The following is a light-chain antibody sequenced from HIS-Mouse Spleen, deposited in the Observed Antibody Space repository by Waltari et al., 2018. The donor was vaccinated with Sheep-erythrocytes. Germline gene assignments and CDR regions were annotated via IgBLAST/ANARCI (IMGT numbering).Light chain of an antibody. CDR2: EGS. CDR3: CSYAGSYNHV. V-gene: IGLV2-14*02. CDR1: RSDVGSYNL. J-gene: IGLJ1*01. Sequence: QSALTQPASVSGSPGQSITISCPGTRSDVGSYNLFSWYQQHPGKAPKLMIYEGSKRPSGVSNRFSGSKSGNTASLTISGLQAEDEADYYCCSYAGSYNHVFATGTKVTVL.